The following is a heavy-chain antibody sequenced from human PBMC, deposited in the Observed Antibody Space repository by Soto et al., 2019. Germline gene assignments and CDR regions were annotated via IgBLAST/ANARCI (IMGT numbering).Heavy chain of an antibody. CDR3: ARSPLGYDYVRQTWREVGDSFDI. J-gene: IGHJ3*02. CDR1: GASLGGFH. V-gene: IGHV4-34*12. D-gene: IGHD3-16*01. Sequence: SETLSLTGPIYGASLGGFHWTWLRQAPGKGLAWIGGLIHGGSTNYNPSLKSRVSFSLHTPKNQFSLHLMSVTAADTAVYYCARSPLGYDYVRQTWREVGDSFDIWGRGTMVTVSS. CDR2: LIHGGST.